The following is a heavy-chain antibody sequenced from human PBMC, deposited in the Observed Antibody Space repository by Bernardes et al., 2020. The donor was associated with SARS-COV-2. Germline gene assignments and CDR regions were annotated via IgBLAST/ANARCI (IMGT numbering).Heavy chain of an antibody. D-gene: IGHD2-21*02. CDR1: SGSISNRIYY. Sequence: MPPTCTVSSGSISNRIYYWGWIRQPPGKGLEWIGSIYSSGTTYKNPSLQSRVTKSVDTSKNQFSLRLTSVTAADTAVYYCVGSSCGRDCYIGGLRSWDYGMDVWGQGTTVTVSS. V-gene: IGHV4-39*01. J-gene: IGHJ6*02. CDR3: VGSSCGRDCYIGGLRSWDYGMDV. CDR2: IYSSGTT.